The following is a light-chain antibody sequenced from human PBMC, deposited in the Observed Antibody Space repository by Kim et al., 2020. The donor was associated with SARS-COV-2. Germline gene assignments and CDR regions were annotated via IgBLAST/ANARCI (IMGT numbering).Light chain of an antibody. CDR1: QSVSSN. J-gene: IGKJ2*01. CDR3: QQYNNWPLYT. V-gene: IGKV3-15*01. Sequence: EIVMTQSPATLPVSPGERATLSCRASQSVSSNLAWYQQKPGQAPRLLIYDTSTRATGIPTRFSGSGSGTEFTLTISSLQSEDFAVYYCQQYNNWPLYTFGQGTKLEI. CDR2: DTS.